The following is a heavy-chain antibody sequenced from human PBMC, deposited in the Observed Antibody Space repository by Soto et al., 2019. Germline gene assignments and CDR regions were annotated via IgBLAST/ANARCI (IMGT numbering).Heavy chain of an antibody. CDR1: GFTLSTYA. D-gene: IGHD2-21*01. CDR2: ITGSGGST. CDR3: VKRRGNPCGAFDI. Sequence: EVQLLESGGGLVQPGGSLRLSCVASGFTLSTYAMSWVRQAPGKGLEWVSGITGSGGSTYYADSVKGRFTISRDNSKSTVSVHMSSLRAEDTAVYDCVKRRGNPCGAFDIWGQGTMVTVSS. V-gene: IGHV3-23*01. J-gene: IGHJ3*02.